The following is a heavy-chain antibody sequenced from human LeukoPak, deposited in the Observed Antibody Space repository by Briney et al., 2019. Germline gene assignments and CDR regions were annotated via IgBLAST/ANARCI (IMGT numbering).Heavy chain of an antibody. J-gene: IGHJ4*02. V-gene: IGHV3-33*08. CDR1: GFTFSSFG. CDR3: AAHHGELGYFDY. D-gene: IGHD1-26*01. Sequence: GGSLRLSRAASGFTFSSFGMHWVRQAPGKGLEWVAVIWYDGSNKYYADSVKGRFTISRDNSKNTLYLQMNSLRAEDTAVYYCAAHHGELGYFDYWGQGTLVTVSS. CDR2: IWYDGSNK.